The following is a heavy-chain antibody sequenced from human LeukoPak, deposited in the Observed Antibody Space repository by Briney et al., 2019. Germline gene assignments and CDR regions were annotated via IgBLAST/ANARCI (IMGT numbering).Heavy chain of an antibody. V-gene: IGHV4-4*07. D-gene: IGHD6-13*01. Sequence: PSETLSLTCTVSGGPISSYYWSWIRQPAGKGLEWIGRIYTSGSTNYNPSLKSRVTMSVDTSKNQFSLKLSSVTAADTAVYYCASSKYSSSWFDYWGQGTLVTVSS. CDR1: GGPISSYY. CDR2: IYTSGST. CDR3: ASSKYSSSWFDY. J-gene: IGHJ4*02.